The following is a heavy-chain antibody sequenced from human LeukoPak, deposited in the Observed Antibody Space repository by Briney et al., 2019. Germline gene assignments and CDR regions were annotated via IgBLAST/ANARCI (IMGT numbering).Heavy chain of an antibody. CDR1: GGSIISNNHY. Sequence: SETLSLTCTVSGGSIISNNHYWGWTRQPPGKGLEWFGSISYSGNTAYNPSLRSRVTISVDTSKNQFSLKVNSVTAADTAVYYCAREVEYYGGSGYRPHAFDIWGRGTLVTVSS. J-gene: IGHJ3*02. CDR3: AREVEYYGGSGYRPHAFDI. V-gene: IGHV4-39*02. CDR2: ISYSGNT. D-gene: IGHD3-22*01.